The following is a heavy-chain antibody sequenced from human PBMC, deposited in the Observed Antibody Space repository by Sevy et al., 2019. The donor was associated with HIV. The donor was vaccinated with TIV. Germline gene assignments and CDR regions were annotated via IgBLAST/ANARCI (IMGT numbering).Heavy chain of an antibody. V-gene: IGHV1-24*01. Sequence: ASVNVSCKVSGYTLTEFSTHWVRQPPGKGREWMGRFDPENGGTIYAQKFQGRVTLTEDTSTDTAYMELRSLKSEDTAVYYCAKSREYYQDTSGYLDFWGQGTLVTVSS. CDR1: GYTLTEFS. CDR2: FDPENGGT. J-gene: IGHJ4*02. D-gene: IGHD3-22*01. CDR3: AKSREYYQDTSGYLDF.